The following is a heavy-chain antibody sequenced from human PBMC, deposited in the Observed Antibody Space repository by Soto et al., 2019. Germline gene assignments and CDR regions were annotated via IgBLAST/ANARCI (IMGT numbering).Heavy chain of an antibody. V-gene: IGHV4-30-4*01. D-gene: IGHD3-22*01. CDR1: GGSISSGDYY. Sequence: SETLSLTCTVSGGSISSGDYYWSWIRQPPGKGLEWIGYIYYSGSTYYNPSLKSRVTISVDTSKNQFSLKLSSVTAADTAVYYCARVVVINYYYGMDVWGQGTTVTVSS. CDR2: IYYSGST. CDR3: ARVVVINYYYGMDV. J-gene: IGHJ6*02.